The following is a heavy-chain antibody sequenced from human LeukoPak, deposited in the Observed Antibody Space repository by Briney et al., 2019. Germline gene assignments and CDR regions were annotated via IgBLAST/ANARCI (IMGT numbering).Heavy chain of an antibody. V-gene: IGHV3-13*01. D-gene: IGHD2-21*02. CDR3: ARSRPCGGDCYSYGY. J-gene: IGHJ4*02. Sequence: GGSLRLSCAASGFTFSSYDMHWVRQATGKGLEWVSAIGTAGDTYYPGSVKGRFTISRENAKNSLYLQMNSLRAEDTAVYYCARSRPCGGDCYSYGYWGQGTLVTVSS. CDR1: GFTFSSYD. CDR2: IGTAGDT.